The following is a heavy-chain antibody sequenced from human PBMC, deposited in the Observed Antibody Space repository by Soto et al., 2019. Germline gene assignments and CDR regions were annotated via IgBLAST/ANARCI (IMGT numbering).Heavy chain of an antibody. J-gene: IGHJ4*02. CDR1: GGSTTSNH. CDR3: ARTLPYYYDSSGYYHFDY. D-gene: IGHD3-22*01. Sequence: SETLSLTCTVSGGSTTSNHWSWIRQSPEKGLEWIGYISYSGSTNYKPSLKSRVTISIDTSKNQFSLKLSSVTAADTAVYYCARTLPYYYDSSGYYHFDYWGQGTLVTVSS. V-gene: IGHV4-59*12. CDR2: ISYSGST.